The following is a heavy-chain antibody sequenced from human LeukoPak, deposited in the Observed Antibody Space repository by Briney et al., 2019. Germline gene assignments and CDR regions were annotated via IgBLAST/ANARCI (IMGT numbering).Heavy chain of an antibody. V-gene: IGHV3-74*01. J-gene: IGHJ4*02. Sequence: GGSLRLSCAASGFTFSTYWMHWVRQAPGKGLVWVSRISSDGSITGYADSVKGRFTISRDNAKNTLYLQMNSLRAEDTAVYYCAKVYPLGSTSCYWDYWGQGTLVTVSS. CDR1: GFTFSTYW. D-gene: IGHD2-2*01. CDR3: AKVYPLGSTSCYWDY. CDR2: ISSDGSIT.